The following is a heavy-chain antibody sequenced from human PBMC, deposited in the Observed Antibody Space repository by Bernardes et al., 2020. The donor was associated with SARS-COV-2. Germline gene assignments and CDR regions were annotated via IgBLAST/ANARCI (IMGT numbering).Heavy chain of an antibody. J-gene: IGHJ4*02. CDR1: GFTFHTEW. V-gene: IGHV3-15*01. CDR3: AKGINTHTTTWPH. Sequence: GGSLRLSCAASGFTFHTEWMSWVRQAPGKGLEWVGRIKGKIHGETTDYVAPVKGRFTISRDDSKNTVYLQMNSLRVEDTAVYYCAKGINTHTTTWPHWGQGTLVTVSS. D-gene: IGHD2-2*01. CDR2: IKGKIHGETT.